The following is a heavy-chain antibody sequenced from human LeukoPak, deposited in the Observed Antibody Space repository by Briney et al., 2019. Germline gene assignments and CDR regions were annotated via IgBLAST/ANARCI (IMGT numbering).Heavy chain of an antibody. CDR1: GGSFSGYY. CDR2: INHSGSA. D-gene: IGHD1-26*01. Sequence: SETLSLTCAVYGGSFSGYYWSWIRQPPGKGLEWIGEINHSGSANYNPSLKSRVTISVDTSKNQFSLKLSFVTAADTAVYYCARGRVGAYFQHWGQGTLVTVSS. CDR3: ARGRVGAYFQH. J-gene: IGHJ1*01. V-gene: IGHV4-34*01.